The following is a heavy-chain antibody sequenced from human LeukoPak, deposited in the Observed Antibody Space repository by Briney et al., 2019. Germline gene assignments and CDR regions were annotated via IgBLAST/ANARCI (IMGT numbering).Heavy chain of an antibody. CDR1: GGSISSYY. D-gene: IGHD3-10*01. CDR3: ARGGSINWFDP. CDR2: IYYSGST. J-gene: IGHJ5*02. Sequence: PSETLSLTCTVSGGSISSYYWSWIRQPPGKGLEWIGYIYYSGSTYYNPSLKSRVTISVDTSKNQFSLKLSSVTAADTAVYYCARGGSINWFDPWGQGTLVTVSS. V-gene: IGHV4-59*12.